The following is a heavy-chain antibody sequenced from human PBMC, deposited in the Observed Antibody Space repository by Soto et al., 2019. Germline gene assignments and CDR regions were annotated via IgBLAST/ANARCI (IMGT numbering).Heavy chain of an antibody. V-gene: IGHV5-10-1*03. J-gene: IGHJ6*02. CDR1: GYSFTSYW. CDR3: ARLRNYYGMDV. Sequence: DVQLVQSGAEVKKPGESLTISCQGSGYSFTSYWVSWVRQMAGKGLEWMGRIDPSDSNTNYSPSFQGHVSISVDKSINTAYLRWNSLQASDTAIYYCARLRNYYGMDVWGRGTTVTVSS. CDR2: IDPSDSNT. D-gene: IGHD3-10*01.